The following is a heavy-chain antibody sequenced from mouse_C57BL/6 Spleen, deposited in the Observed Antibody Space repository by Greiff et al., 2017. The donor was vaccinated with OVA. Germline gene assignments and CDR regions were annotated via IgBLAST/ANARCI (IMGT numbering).Heavy chain of an antibody. CDR2: INPSNGGT. V-gene: IGHV1-53*01. Sequence: QVQLQQSGTELVKPGASVKLSCKASGYTFTSYWMHWVKQRPGQGLEWIGNINPSNGGTNYNEKFKSKATLTVDKSSSTAYMQLSSLTSEDSAVYYGAREWVYYYGSSTLFAYWGQGTLVTVSA. J-gene: IGHJ3*01. CDR1: GYTFTSYW. D-gene: IGHD1-1*01. CDR3: AREWVYYYGSSTLFAY.